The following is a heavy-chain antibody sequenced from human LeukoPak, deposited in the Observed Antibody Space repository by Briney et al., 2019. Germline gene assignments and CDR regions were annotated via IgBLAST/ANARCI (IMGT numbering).Heavy chain of an antibody. Sequence: SETLSLTCTVSGGSISSGGYYWSWIRQHPGKGLEWIGYIYYSGSTYYNPSLKSRVTISVDTSKNQFSLKLSSVTAADTAVYYCAVHRSGYYSWFDPWGQGTLVTVSS. J-gene: IGHJ5*02. CDR1: GGSISSGGYY. CDR3: AVHRSGYYSWFDP. V-gene: IGHV4-31*03. D-gene: IGHD3-3*01. CDR2: IYYSGST.